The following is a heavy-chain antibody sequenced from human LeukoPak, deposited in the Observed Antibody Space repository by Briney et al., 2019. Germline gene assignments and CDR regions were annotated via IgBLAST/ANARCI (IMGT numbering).Heavy chain of an antibody. J-gene: IGHJ6*02. CDR3: ARFPEATYGDYYYGMDV. Sequence: ASVKVSCKASGYTSTGYYMHWVRQAPGQGLEWMGWINPNSGGTNYAQKFQGRVTMTRDTSISTAYMELSRLRSDDTAVYYCARFPEATYGDYYYGMDVWGQGTTVTVSS. CDR1: GYTSTGYY. CDR2: INPNSGGT. D-gene: IGHD4-17*01. V-gene: IGHV1-2*02.